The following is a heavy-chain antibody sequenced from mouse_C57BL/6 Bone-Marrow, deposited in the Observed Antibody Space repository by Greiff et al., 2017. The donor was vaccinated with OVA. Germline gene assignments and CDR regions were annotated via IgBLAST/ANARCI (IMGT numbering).Heavy chain of an antibody. V-gene: IGHV5-4*01. CDR1: GFTFSSYA. CDR2: ISDGGSYT. CDR3: ARGGADFDY. J-gene: IGHJ2*01. Sequence: EVQLLESGGGLVKPGGSLKLSCAASGFTFSSYAMSWVRQTPEKRLEWVATISDGGSYTYYPDNVKGRFTISRDNAKNNLYLQMSHLKSEDTAMYYCARGGADFDYWGQGTTLTVSS.